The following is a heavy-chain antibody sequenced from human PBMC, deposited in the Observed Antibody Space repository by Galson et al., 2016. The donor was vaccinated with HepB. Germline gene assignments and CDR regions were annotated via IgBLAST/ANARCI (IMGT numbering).Heavy chain of an antibody. CDR1: GFTFTSYT. V-gene: IGHV3-7*04. D-gene: IGHD1-26*01. Sequence: SLRLSCAASGFTFTSYTMNWVRQAPGKGLEWVANIHQDGGQRYYGDSVKGRLTVSRDNAKNSLYLHMNSLRVDDTALYYCARRMLVGAGFDYWGQGALVTVSS. CDR3: ARRMLVGAGFDY. J-gene: IGHJ4*02. CDR2: IHQDGGQR.